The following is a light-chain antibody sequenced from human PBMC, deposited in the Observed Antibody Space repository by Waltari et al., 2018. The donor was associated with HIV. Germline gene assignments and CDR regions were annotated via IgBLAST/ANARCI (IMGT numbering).Light chain of an antibody. CDR3: AAWDDSLNGVV. J-gene: IGLJ2*01. V-gene: IGLV1-44*01. Sequence: QSVLTQPPSASGTPGQRVTISCSGSSSNIGSNTVNWYQQLPGTAPKLLIYSNNQLPVVVPDRFSGSKSGTSASLAISGLQSEDEADYYCAAWDDSLNGVVFGGGTKLTVL. CDR1: SSNIGSNT. CDR2: SNN.